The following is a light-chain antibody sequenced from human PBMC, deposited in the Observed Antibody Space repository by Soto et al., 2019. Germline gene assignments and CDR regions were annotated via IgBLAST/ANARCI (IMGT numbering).Light chain of an antibody. CDR3: QQCHYLTLS. CDR1: QDISNC. V-gene: IGKV1-33*01. CDR2: DAY. Sequence: DIQMTQSPSSLSASVGDRVTITCQASQDISNCLNWYQHKPGKAPKLLIYDAYNLETGVPSRFSGSISGTECTFIISSLQSDEIATYYCQQCHYLTLSFGPGTRVDI. J-gene: IGKJ3*01.